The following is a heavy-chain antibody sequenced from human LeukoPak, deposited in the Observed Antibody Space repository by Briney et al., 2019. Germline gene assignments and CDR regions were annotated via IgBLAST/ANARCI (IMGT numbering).Heavy chain of an antibody. V-gene: IGHV1-69*13. D-gene: IGHD3-9*01. Sequence: SVKVSCKASGYTFTSYAISWVRQAPGQGLEWMGGIIPIFGTANYAQKFQGRVTITADESTSTAYMELSSLRSEDTAVYYCARESGVYYDILTGYYRVYYFDYWGQGTLVTVSS. CDR2: IIPIFGTA. J-gene: IGHJ4*02. CDR3: ARESGVYYDILTGYYRVYYFDY. CDR1: GYTFTSYA.